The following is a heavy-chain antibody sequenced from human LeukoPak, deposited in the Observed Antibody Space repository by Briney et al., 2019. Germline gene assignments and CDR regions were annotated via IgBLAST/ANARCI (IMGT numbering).Heavy chain of an antibody. J-gene: IGHJ4*02. CDR1: GFTYSSFE. CDR3: GREDLSGYGESHY. Sequence: GGSVRLSCGASGFTYSSFETNWDSQPQGRGREWVSYIRRSGSTIFYADSVKGQFTNARDNAKNSLYLQMNRLRAEDTAVYYCGREDLSGYGESHYWGQGPVVTVS. V-gene: IGHV3-48*03. D-gene: IGHD5-12*01. CDR2: IRRSGSTI.